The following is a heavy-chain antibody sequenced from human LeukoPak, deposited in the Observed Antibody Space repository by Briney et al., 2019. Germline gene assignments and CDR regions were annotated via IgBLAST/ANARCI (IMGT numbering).Heavy chain of an antibody. CDR2: IRSDGSNK. CDR3: ARILDSAWGELGY. CDR1: GFSFSSYG. Sequence: GGSLRLSCAGSGFSFSSYGMHWVRQAPGRGLEWMAFIRSDGSNKYYADSVKGRFTISRDNSKNTLYLQMNSLRAENTAVYYCARILDSAWGELGYWGQGTLVTVSS. D-gene: IGHD6-19*01. V-gene: IGHV3-30*02. J-gene: IGHJ4*02.